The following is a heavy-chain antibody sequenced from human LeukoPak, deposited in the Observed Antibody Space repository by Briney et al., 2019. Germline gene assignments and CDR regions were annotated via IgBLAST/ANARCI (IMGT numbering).Heavy chain of an antibody. Sequence: PSETLSLTCTVSGGSISSSSYYWGWIRQPPGKGLEWIGSIYYSGSTYYNPSLKRRVTISVDTSKHQFSLKLSSVAAADTAVYYCARVHDYGDYEVTWGQGTLVTVSS. J-gene: IGHJ4*02. D-gene: IGHD4-17*01. CDR2: IYYSGST. CDR1: GGSISSSSYY. V-gene: IGHV4-39*07. CDR3: ARVHDYGDYEVT.